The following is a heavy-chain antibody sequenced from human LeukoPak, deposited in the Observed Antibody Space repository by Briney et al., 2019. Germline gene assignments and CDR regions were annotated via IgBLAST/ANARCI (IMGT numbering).Heavy chain of an antibody. D-gene: IGHD1-26*01. V-gene: IGHV4-4*07. J-gene: IGHJ4*02. CDR2: IYISGNT. Sequence: SETLSLTCSVSGASISNYYWAWIRQPAGKGLEWIGRIYISGNTNYSPSLKSRVTVSVDTSKNQFYLKLNSVTAADTAVYYCARYSGTYYPFDYWGQGTLVTVSS. CDR1: GASISNYY. CDR3: ARYSGTYYPFDY.